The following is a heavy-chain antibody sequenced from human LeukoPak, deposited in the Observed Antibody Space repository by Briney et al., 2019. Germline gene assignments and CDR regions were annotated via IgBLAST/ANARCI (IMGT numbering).Heavy chain of an antibody. CDR2: INHSGST. CDR3: AGGVVPAAMLVYYYYYYGMDV. Sequence: PSETLSLTCAVYGGSFSGYYWSWIRQPPGKGLEWIGEINHSGSTNYNPSLKSRVTISVDTSKNQLSLKLSSVTAADTAVYYCAGGVVPAAMLVYYYYYYGMDVWGQGTTVTVSS. D-gene: IGHD2-2*01. CDR1: GGSFSGYY. V-gene: IGHV4-34*01. J-gene: IGHJ6*02.